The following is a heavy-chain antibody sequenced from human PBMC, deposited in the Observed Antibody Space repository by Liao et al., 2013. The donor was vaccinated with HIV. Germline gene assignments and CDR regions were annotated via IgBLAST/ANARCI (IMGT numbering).Heavy chain of an antibody. D-gene: IGHD3-3*01. CDR1: GGSISSGSYY. CDR2: IYTSGST. CDR3: ARESPSRITIFGVVRVFDY. V-gene: IGHV4-61*02. J-gene: IGHJ4*02. Sequence: QVQLQESGPGLVKPSQTLSLTCTVSGGSISSGSYYWSWIRQPAGKGLEWIGRIYTSGSTNYNPSLKSRVTISVDTSKNQFSLKLSSVTAADTAVYYCARESPSRITIFGVVRVFDYWGQGTLVTVSS.